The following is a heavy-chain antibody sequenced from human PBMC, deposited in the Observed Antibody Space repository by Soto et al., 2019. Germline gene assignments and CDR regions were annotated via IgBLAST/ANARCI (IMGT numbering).Heavy chain of an antibody. CDR2: INPNRGGT. CDR3: ARDLGYGGNSGAFDV. V-gene: IGHV1-2*02. J-gene: IGHJ3*01. Sequence: QVQLVQSGAEVKKPGASVKVSCEASGYTFTNYYIHWVRQARGQGLEWMGWINPNRGGTNFAQKLQGRVSMTRDTSITTAYMELNRLTSDDTAVYYCARDLGYGGNSGAFDVSGQGTMITVSS. D-gene: IGHD4-17*01. CDR1: GYTFTNYY.